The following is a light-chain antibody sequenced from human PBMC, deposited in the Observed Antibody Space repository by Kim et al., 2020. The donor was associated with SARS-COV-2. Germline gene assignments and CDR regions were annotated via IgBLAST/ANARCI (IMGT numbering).Light chain of an antibody. CDR1: SLRTYY. Sequence: SSELTQDPAVSVALGQTVRITCQGDSLRTYYTTWFQQKPGQAPIVVFYGKNNRPSGIPDRFSGSSSGNTASLTITATPAGDEADYYCNSRDNNDNVLFGG. V-gene: IGLV3-19*01. CDR2: GKN. J-gene: IGLJ2*01. CDR3: NSRDNNDNVL.